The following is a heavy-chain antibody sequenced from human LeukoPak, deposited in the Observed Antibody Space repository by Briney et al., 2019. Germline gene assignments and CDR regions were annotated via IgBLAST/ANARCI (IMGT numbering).Heavy chain of an antibody. CDR3: AKDDNYIRFLS. V-gene: IGHV3-21*04. CDR1: GFTFSSYS. CDR2: ISSSSSYI. D-gene: IGHD3-16*01. J-gene: IGHJ5*02. Sequence: GGSLRLSCAASGFTFSSYSMNWVRQAPGKGLEWVSSISSSSSYIYYADSVKGRFTISRDNARNSLYLQMNSLRAEDTAVYYCAKDDNYIRFLSWGQGTLVTVSS.